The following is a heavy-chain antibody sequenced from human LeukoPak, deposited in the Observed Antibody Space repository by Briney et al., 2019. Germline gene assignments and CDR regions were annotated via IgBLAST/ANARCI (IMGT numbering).Heavy chain of an antibody. CDR1: GFTFSSYE. Sequence: PGGSLRLSCAASGFTFSSYEMNWVRQAPGKGLEWVSYISSSGSTIYYADSVKGRFTTSRDNAKNSLYLQMNSLRAEDTAVYYCARESRDYYDSSGYRHRPCDYWGQGTLVTVSS. V-gene: IGHV3-48*03. CDR3: ARESRDYYDSSGYRHRPCDY. J-gene: IGHJ4*02. D-gene: IGHD3-22*01. CDR2: ISSSGSTI.